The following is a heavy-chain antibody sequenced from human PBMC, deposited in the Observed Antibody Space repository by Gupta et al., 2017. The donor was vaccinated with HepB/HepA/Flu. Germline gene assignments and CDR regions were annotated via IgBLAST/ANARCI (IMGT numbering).Heavy chain of an antibody. CDR1: GALICRADFS. CDR2: IYYSGST. D-gene: IGHD2-21*01. Sequence: QVQLQESGSGLVKPSQTLSLTCTVTGALICRADFSWSWIRHHPGKGLEWIGYIYYSGSTAYNPSLRSRVTMTVDTSKNQFSLRLSSVTAADTAVYYCARDGCGGDCSYMDVWGKGTTVTVSS. CDR3: ARDGCGGDCSYMDV. J-gene: IGHJ6*03. V-gene: IGHV4-31*03.